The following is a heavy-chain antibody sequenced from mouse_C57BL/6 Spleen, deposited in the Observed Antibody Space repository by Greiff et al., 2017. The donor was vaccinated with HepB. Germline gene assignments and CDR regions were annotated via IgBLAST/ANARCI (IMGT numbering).Heavy chain of an antibody. CDR2: IDPSDSET. J-gene: IGHJ3*01. V-gene: IGHV1-52*01. D-gene: IGHD1-1*01. CDR1: GYTFTSYW. Sequence: VQLQQPGAELVRPGSSVKLSCKASGYTFTSYWMHWVKQRPIQGLEWIGNIDPSDSETHYNQKFKDKATLTVDKSSSTAYMQLSSLTSEDSAVYYCARSDLDYGSSHWFAYWGQGTLVTVSA. CDR3: ARSDLDYGSSHWFAY.